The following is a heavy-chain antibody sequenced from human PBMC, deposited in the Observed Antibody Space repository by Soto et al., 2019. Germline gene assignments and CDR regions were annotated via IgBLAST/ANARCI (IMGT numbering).Heavy chain of an antibody. CDR1: GYTFTGYY. CDR3: ARTRSGVEVILFDY. V-gene: IGHV1-2*02. D-gene: IGHD3-22*01. J-gene: IGHJ4*02. Sequence: ASLKVSCKASGYTFTGYYMHWVRQAPGQGLEWMGWINPNSGGTNYAQKFQGRVTMTRDTSISTAYMELSRLRSDDTAVYYCARTRSGVEVILFDYWGQGTLVTVSS. CDR2: INPNSGGT.